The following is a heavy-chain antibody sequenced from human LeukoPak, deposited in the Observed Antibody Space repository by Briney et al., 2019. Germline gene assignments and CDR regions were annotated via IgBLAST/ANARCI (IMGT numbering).Heavy chain of an antibody. Sequence: SETLSLTCTVSGGSISSYYCSWIRQPAGKGLEWITRIYTSGSTNYNPSLKSRVTMSVDTSKNQFSLKLSSVTAADTAVYYCARAVWTTFKRGWFDPWGQGTLVTVSS. V-gene: IGHV4-4*07. CDR2: IYTSGST. CDR3: ARAVWTTFKRGWFDP. D-gene: IGHD3/OR15-3a*01. CDR1: GGSISSYY. J-gene: IGHJ5*02.